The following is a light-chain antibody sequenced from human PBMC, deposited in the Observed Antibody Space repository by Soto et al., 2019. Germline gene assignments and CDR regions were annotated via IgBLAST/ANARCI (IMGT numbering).Light chain of an antibody. CDR3: QNYNTLPQYI. J-gene: IGKJ2*01. Sequence: DIQMTQSPSSLFASVGDRVTITCQASQDIGRYLNWFQQRPTEAPKLLIYDASKLRTGVPSRFSGSGSGTDFTLTIRILQTEDIATYYCQNYNTLPQYIFGQGTKVEIK. CDR2: DAS. CDR1: QDIGRY. V-gene: IGKV1-33*01.